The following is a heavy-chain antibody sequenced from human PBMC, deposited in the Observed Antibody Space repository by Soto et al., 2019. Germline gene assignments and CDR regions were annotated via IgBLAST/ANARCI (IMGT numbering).Heavy chain of an antibody. J-gene: IGHJ6*03. V-gene: IGHV1-8*01. D-gene: IGHD6-13*01. CDR3: AIFKAAAGKYYYYYYMDV. CDR2: MNRNSGNT. Sequence: QVQLVQSGAEVNKPGASVKVSCKASGYTFTSYDINGVRQSTGHGLEWMGWMNRNSGNTRYAQKLQGRVNMTRNTSRSTDYMELSSLRSEDTAVYYCAIFKAAAGKYYYYYYMDVWGKGTTVTVSS. CDR1: GYTFTSYD.